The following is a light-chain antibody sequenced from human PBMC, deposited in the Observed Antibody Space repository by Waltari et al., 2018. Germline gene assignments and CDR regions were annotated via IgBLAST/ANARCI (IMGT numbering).Light chain of an antibody. V-gene: IGLV1-44*01. CDR3: AAWDDSLNGPV. Sequence: QSVLTQPPSASGTPGQRVTIPCSGSSSNIGSNTVNWYLQLPGTAPKLLIYRNDQRPSGVPDRFSGSKSDTSASLAISGLQSEDEADYYCAAWDDSLNGPVFGGGTKLTVV. CDR1: SSNIGSNT. CDR2: RND. J-gene: IGLJ3*02.